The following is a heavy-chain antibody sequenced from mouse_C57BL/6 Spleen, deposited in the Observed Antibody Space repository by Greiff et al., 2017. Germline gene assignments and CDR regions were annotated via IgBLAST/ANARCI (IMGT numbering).Heavy chain of an antibody. D-gene: IGHD2-4*01. J-gene: IGHJ1*03. CDR1: GFTFSSYA. Sequence: EVKLVESGGGLVKPGGSLKLSCAASGFTFSSYAMSWVRQTPEKRLEWVATISDGGSYTYYPDNVKGRFTISRDNAKNNLYLQMSHLKSEDTAMYYCASLYYDYDGSYWYFDVWGTGTTVTVSS. CDR3: ASLYYDYDGSYWYFDV. V-gene: IGHV5-4*03. CDR2: ISDGGSYT.